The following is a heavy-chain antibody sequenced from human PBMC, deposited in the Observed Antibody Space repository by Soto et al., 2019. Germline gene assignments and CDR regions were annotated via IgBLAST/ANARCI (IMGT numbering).Heavy chain of an antibody. CDR2: ISSGSSYT. CDR3: ARVAY. V-gene: IGHV3-21*01. CDR1: GFTFSRVS. Sequence: GGSLRLSCEASGFTFSRVSMNLVRQVPGKGLEWVASISSGSSYTWHADSVKGRFIISRDNAQKSLFLQMNTLRPEDTAMYYCARVAYWGPGTKVTVSS. J-gene: IGHJ4*02.